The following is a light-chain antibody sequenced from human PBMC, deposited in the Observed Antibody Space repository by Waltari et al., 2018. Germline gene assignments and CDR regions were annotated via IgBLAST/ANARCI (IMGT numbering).Light chain of an antibody. V-gene: IGKV1-39*01. Sequence: GDRVTITCRASQSISSYLNWYQQKPGKAPKLLIYAASSLQSGVPSRFSDSGSGTDFTLTISSLQPEDFATYYCQQSYSTPRTFGQGTKVEIK. CDR1: QSISSY. CDR2: AAS. CDR3: QQSYSTPRT. J-gene: IGKJ1*01.